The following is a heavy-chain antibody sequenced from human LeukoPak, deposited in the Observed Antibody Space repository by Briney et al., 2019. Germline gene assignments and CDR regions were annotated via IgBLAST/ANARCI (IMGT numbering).Heavy chain of an antibody. V-gene: IGHV3-48*03. D-gene: IGHD1-26*01. CDR3: ATPRGSGSYLAFDY. Sequence: GGSLRLSCAAFGFTFSSYEMNWVRQAPGKGLEWVSYISSSGSTIYYADSVKGRFTISRDNAKNSLYLQMNSLRAEDTAVYYRATPRGSGSYLAFDYWGQGTLVTVSS. CDR1: GFTFSSYE. CDR2: ISSSGSTI. J-gene: IGHJ4*02.